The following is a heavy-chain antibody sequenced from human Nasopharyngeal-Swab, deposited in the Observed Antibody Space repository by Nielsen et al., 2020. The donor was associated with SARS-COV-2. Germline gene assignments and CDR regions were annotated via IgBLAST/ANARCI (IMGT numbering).Heavy chain of an antibody. J-gene: IGHJ6*02. Sequence: GGSLRLSCAASGFTFTSYGMHWVRQAPGKGLEWVAVISYDGVKQHYADSVKGRFTISRDNAKNSLYLQMNSLRAEDTAVYYCARDPKYYYYYGMDVWGQGTTVTVSS. V-gene: IGHV3-30*03. CDR1: GFTFTSYG. CDR3: ARDPKYYYYYGMDV. CDR2: ISYDGVKQ.